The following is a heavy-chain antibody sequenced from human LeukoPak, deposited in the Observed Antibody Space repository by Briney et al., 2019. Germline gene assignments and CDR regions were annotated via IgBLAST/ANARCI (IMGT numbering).Heavy chain of an antibody. CDR2: MNPNSGNT. CDR1: GHTFTSYD. D-gene: IGHD4-17*01. J-gene: IGHJ3*02. CDR3: ARVLVTVTKGFDI. V-gene: IGHV1-8*01. Sequence: ASVKVSCKASGHTFTSYDTNWVRQATGQGLEWMGWMNPNSGNTGYAQKFQGRVTMTRNTSISRAYMELSSLRSEDTAVYYCARVLVTVTKGFDIWGQGTMVSVSS.